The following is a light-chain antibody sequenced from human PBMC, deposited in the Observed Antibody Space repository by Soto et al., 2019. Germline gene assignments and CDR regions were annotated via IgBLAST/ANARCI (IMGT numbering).Light chain of an antibody. CDR2: DNN. J-gene: IGLJ1*01. CDR3: GTWDDSLNGPV. Sequence: QSVLTQPPSVSAAPGQKVSISCSGSSSNIGNNYVSWYQQLPGTAPKLLIYDNNRRPSGIPDRFYGSKSGTSATLGITGLQTGDEADYYCGTWDDSLNGPVFGTGTKLTVL. CDR1: SSNIGNNY. V-gene: IGLV1-51*01.